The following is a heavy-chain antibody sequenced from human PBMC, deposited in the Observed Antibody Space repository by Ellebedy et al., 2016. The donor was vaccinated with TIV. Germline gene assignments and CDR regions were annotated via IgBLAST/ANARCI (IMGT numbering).Heavy chain of an antibody. CDR1: AYTFTSYY. CDR3: GTPMVGDFSYYYMDV. J-gene: IGHJ6*03. V-gene: IGHV1-8*01. CDR2: VNPNSGYT. D-gene: IGHD5-18*01. Sequence: ASVKVSCXASAYTFTSYYIHWVRQAPGQGLEWMGWVNPNSGYTGYAQMFQGRVTMTRNTSINTAYMELRSLRSDDTAVYYCGTPMVGDFSYYYMDVWGKGTTVTVSS.